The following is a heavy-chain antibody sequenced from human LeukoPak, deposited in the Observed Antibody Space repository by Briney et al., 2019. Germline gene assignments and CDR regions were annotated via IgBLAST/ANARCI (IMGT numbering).Heavy chain of an antibody. J-gene: IGHJ4*02. CDR3: TTASYYDYVWGSYPMYYFDY. V-gene: IGHV3-15*01. CDR2: IKSKTDGGTT. D-gene: IGHD3-16*02. Sequence: GGSLRLSCAASGFTFSNAWVSWVRQAPGKGLEWVGRIKSKTDGGTTDYAAPVKGRFTISRDDSKNTLYLQMNSLKTEDTAVYYCTTASYYDYVWGSYPMYYFDYWGQGTLVTVSS. CDR1: GFTFSNAW.